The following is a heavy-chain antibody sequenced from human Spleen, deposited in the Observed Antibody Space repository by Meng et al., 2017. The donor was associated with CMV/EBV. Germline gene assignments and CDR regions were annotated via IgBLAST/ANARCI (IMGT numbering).Heavy chain of an antibody. J-gene: IGHJ5*02. CDR1: GYY. V-gene: IGHV4-34*01. CDR3: ARRRERITIFGVVPLGVNWFDP. Sequence: GYYWSWIRQPPGKGLEWIGEITHSGSTNSNPSLKSRVTISVDTSKNQFSLKLSSVTAADTAVYYCARRRERITIFGVVPLGVNWFDPWGQGTLVTVSS. CDR2: ITHSGST. D-gene: IGHD3-3*01.